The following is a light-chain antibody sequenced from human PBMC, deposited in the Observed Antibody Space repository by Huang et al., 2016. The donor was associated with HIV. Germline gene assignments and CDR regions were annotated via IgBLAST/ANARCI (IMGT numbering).Light chain of an antibody. CDR2: DAS. J-gene: IGKJ3*01. V-gene: IGKV3-15*01. CDR3: QQYDNWPPFT. CDR1: QSVRSN. Sequence: EIVMTQSPGTLSVSPGERVTLSCRASQSVRSNLAWYQQKPGQAPRLLIYDASTRATGVPARFSGSGSGTQFTLSISSLQSEDFAVYYCQQYDNWPPFTFGPGTKVDIK.